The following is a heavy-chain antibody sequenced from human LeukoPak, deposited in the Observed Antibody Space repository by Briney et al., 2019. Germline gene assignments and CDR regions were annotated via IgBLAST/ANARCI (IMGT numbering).Heavy chain of an antibody. CDR3: ARRGPGGVNYYDSSGYYSDY. CDR1: GFTFSSYS. Sequence: GGSLRLSCAASGFTFSSYSMNWVRQAPGKGLEWVSSISSSSSYIYYADSVKGRFTISRDNAKNSLYLQMNSLRDEDTAVYYCARRGPGGVNYYDSSGYYSDYWGQGTLVTVSS. J-gene: IGHJ4*02. D-gene: IGHD3-22*01. CDR2: ISSSSSYI. V-gene: IGHV3-21*01.